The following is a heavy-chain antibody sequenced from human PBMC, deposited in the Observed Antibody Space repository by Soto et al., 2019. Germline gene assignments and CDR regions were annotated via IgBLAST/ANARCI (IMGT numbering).Heavy chain of an antibody. CDR1: GGTFSSYT. CDR2: IIPILGIA. J-gene: IGHJ6*02. D-gene: IGHD3-10*01. CDR3: ASATSVAWFGEKYGMDV. V-gene: IGHV1-69*02. Sequence: QVQLVQSGAEVKKPGSSVKVSCKASGGTFSSYTISWVRQAPGQGLEWMGRIIPILGIANYAQKFQGRVRSTADNTTSTAYMELSRLRPEDTVVYYCASATSVAWFGEKYGMDVWGQGTTVTVSS.